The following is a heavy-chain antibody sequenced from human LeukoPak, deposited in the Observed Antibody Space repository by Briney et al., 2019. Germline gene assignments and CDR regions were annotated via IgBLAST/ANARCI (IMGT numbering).Heavy chain of an antibody. J-gene: IGHJ4*02. CDR1: GFTFSTHW. CDR2: IKQDGSDQ. Sequence: GGSLRLSCAASGFTFSTHWMSWVRQAPGKGPEWVANIKQDGSDQYYVDSVKGRFTISRDNAKNSLYLQTNSLRADDTAVYYCARLLGPDTDYWGQGTLVTVSS. CDR3: ARLLGPDTDY. V-gene: IGHV3-7*01. D-gene: IGHD2-2*01.